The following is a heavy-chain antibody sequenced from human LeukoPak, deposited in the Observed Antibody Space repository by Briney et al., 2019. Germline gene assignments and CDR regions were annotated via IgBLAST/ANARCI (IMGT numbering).Heavy chain of an antibody. Sequence: GGSLRLSCAASGFTFSSYAMHWVRQAPGKGLEWVAVISYDGSNKYYADSVKGRFTISRDNSKNTLYLQMNSLRAEDTAVYYCAKEVYGDYEGYSMDVWGKGTTVTISS. J-gene: IGHJ6*03. V-gene: IGHV3-30*04. CDR3: AKEVYGDYEGYSMDV. CDR2: ISYDGSNK. CDR1: GFTFSSYA. D-gene: IGHD4-17*01.